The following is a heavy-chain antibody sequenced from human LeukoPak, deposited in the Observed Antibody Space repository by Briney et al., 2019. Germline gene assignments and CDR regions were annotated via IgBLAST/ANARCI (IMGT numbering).Heavy chain of an antibody. CDR3: AREPQPLYYYDSSAYPMGYFDF. Sequence: ASVKVSCKAFGYTFTSNYMHWVRQAPGQGPEWMGVISPSGGSTTYAQKFQGRVTLTRDMSTSTDYLELSSLRSEDTAVYYCAREPQPLYYYDSSAYPMGYFDFWGQGTLVTVSS. D-gene: IGHD3-22*01. V-gene: IGHV1-46*01. CDR1: GYTFTSNY. CDR2: ISPSGGST. J-gene: IGHJ4*02.